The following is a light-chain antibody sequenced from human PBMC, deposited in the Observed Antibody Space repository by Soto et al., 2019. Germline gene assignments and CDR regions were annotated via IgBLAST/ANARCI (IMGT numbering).Light chain of an antibody. CDR1: QSIDAN. J-gene: IGKJ2*01. CDR2: GAS. CDR3: QQYKNWPPYT. Sequence: EIVMTQSPATLSVSPGERATLSCRASQSIDANLAWYQHKPGQAPRLLVYGASTRATGIPARFSGSRSGTEFTLTISSLQSEDLAIYYCQQYKNWPPYTFGQGTKLEIK. V-gene: IGKV3-15*01.